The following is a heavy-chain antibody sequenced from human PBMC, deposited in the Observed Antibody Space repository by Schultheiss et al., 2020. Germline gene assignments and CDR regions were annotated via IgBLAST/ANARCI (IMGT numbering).Heavy chain of an antibody. J-gene: IGHJ4*02. CDR1: GGTFSSYA. CDR3: ARDSYYYDSSGYYDY. V-gene: IGHV1-69*06. CDR2: IIPIFGTA. D-gene: IGHD3-22*01. Sequence: SVKVSCKASGGTFSSYAISWVRQAPGQGLEWMGGIIPIFGTANTAPKFQGRVTFTADKSTSTAYMELSSLRSDDTAVYYCARDSYYYDSSGYYDYWGQGTLVTVSS.